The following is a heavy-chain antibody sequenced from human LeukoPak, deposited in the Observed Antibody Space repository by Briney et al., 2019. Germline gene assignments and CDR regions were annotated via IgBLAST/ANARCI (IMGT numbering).Heavy chain of an antibody. J-gene: IGHJ3*02. CDR2: IYYSGST. CDR1: GGSISSGDYY. D-gene: IGHD3-22*01. CDR3: ARDLLYYDPSAYYPPGAFDI. V-gene: IGHV4-31*03. Sequence: PSQTLSLTCTVSGGSISSGDYYWNWIRQHPGKGLEWIGYIYYSGSTYYNPSLKSRVTISVDTSKNQFSLKLSSVTTADTAVYYCARDLLYYDPSAYYPPGAFDIWGQGRMVTVSS.